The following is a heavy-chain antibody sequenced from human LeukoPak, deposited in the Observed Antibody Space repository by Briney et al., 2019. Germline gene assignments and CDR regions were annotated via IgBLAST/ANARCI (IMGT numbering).Heavy chain of an antibody. CDR1: GFTFSSYG. D-gene: IGHD2-21*01. V-gene: IGHV3-33*01. J-gene: IGHJ4*02. CDR2: IWYDGSNE. Sequence: GGSLRLSCAAPGFTFSSYGMHWVRQAPGKGLERVAIIWYDGSNEYYADSVKGRFTISRDNSKNTLYLQMNSLRAEDTAVYYCARALWPYYFDYWGQGTLVTVSS. CDR3: ARALWPYYFDY.